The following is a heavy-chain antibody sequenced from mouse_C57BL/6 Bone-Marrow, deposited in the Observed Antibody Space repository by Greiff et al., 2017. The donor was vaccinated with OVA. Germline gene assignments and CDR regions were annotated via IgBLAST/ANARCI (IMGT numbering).Heavy chain of an antibody. V-gene: IGHV5-4*03. Sequence: EVKLMESGGGLVKPGGSLKLSCAASGFTFSSYAMSWVRQTPEKRLEWVATISDGGSYTYYPANVKGRFTISRDNAKNNLYLQMSHLKSEDTAMYYCARGGLWPSMDYWGQGTSVTVSS. CDR1: GFTFSSYA. D-gene: IGHD1-1*02. J-gene: IGHJ4*01. CDR3: ARGGLWPSMDY. CDR2: ISDGGSYT.